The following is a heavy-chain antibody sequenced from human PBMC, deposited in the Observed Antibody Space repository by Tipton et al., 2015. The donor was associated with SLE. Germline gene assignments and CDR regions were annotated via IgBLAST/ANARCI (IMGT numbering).Heavy chain of an antibody. CDR3: ARVGVEDYGDYPGGEGDY. D-gene: IGHD4-17*01. CDR1: GGSISSSSYY. V-gene: IGHV4-39*01. Sequence: TLSLTCTVSGGSISSSSYYWGWIRQPPGKGLEWIGSIYYSGSTYYNPSLKSRVTISVDTSKNQFSLKLSSVTAADTAVYYCARVGVEDYGDYPGGEGDYWGQGTLVTVSS. J-gene: IGHJ4*02. CDR2: IYYSGST.